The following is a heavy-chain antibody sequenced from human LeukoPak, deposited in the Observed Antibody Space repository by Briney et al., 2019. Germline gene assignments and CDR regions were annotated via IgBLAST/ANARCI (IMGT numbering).Heavy chain of an antibody. J-gene: IGHJ4*02. CDR2: IYSGGST. Sequence: PGGSLRLSCAASGFTVSSNYMSWVRQAPGKGLEWVSVIYSGGSTYYADSVKGRFTISRDDSNNTLYLQMNSLRAEDTAVYYCARASSLLRYFDNWGQGTLVTVSS. CDR3: ARASSLLRYFDN. D-gene: IGHD3-9*01. V-gene: IGHV3-53*01. CDR1: GFTVSSNY.